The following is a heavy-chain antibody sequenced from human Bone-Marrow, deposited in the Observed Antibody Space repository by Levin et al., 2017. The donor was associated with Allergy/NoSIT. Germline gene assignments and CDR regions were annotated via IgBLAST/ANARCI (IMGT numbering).Heavy chain of an antibody. D-gene: IGHD5-12*01. CDR1: GFTFSSYG. J-gene: IGHJ6*02. Sequence: GGSLRLSCAASGFTFSSYGMHWVRQAPGKGLEWVAVISYDGSNKYYADSVKGRFTISRDNSKNTLYLQMNSLRAEDTAVYYCAKERGYSGYDYYYYYGMDVWGQGTTVTVSS. CDR3: AKERGYSGYDYYYYYGMDV. CDR2: ISYDGSNK. V-gene: IGHV3-30*18.